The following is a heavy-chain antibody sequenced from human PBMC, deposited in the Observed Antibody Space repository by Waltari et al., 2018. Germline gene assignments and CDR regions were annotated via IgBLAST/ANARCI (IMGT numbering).Heavy chain of an antibody. V-gene: IGHV1-24*01. Sequence: QVQFVQSGAEVKKPGASVKVSCRVSGYSLTASALHWVRQAPGQGLEWLGGFDPEYGEAVYAQEFQGRVTMTEDTSKDTAYMELSSLTYEDTAVYYCTRDRVGYCSGGTCYSRWFDPWGQGTLVTVSS. D-gene: IGHD2-15*01. J-gene: IGHJ5*02. CDR1: GYSLTASA. CDR3: TRDRVGYCSGGTCYSRWFDP. CDR2: FDPEYGEA.